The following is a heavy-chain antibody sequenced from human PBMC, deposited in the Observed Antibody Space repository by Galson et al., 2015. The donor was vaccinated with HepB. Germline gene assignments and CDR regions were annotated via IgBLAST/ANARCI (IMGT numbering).Heavy chain of an antibody. V-gene: IGHV3-9*01. CDR1: GVTVDDYA. CDR3: AKSRSDFWSGSDAFDI. CDR2: ISWNSGII. D-gene: IGHD3-3*01. J-gene: IGHJ3*02. Sequence: ALRLSCAACGVTVDDYARLWVRQAPGLGLEWVSGISWNSGIIGYADSVKGRFTISRDNAKNSLYLQINSLRAEDTAVYYCAKSRSDFWSGSDAFDIWGQGTMVTVSS.